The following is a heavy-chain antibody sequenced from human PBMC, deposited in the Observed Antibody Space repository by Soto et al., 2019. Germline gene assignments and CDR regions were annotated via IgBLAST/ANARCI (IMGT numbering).Heavy chain of an antibody. D-gene: IGHD3-10*01. CDR3: ARGRYYYGSGSPHDI. V-gene: IGHV4-30-4*02. CDR2: IYYSGST. CDR1: GCSISSGDYY. J-gene: IGHJ3*02. Sequence: SDTLSLTCTVSGCSISSGDYYWSWIRQPPGKGLEWIGYIYYSGSTYYNPSLKSRVTISVDTSKNQFSLKLSSVTAADTAVYYCARGRYYYGSGSPHDIWGQGTMVTVSS.